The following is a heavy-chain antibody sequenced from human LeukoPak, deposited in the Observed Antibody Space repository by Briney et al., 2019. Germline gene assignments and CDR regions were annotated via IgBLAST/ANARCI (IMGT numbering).Heavy chain of an antibody. CDR3: ARVQYSWTFFDS. D-gene: IGHD1-20*01. CDR2: IDTSGNA. V-gene: IGHV4-4*07. CDR1: GGSIRSYY. J-gene: IGHJ4*02. Sequence: SETLSLTCTVSGGSIRSYYWSWIRQPAGKGLEWIGRIDTSGNANYSPSLKSRVTMSVDTSKNQFSLKLSSVTAADTAVYYCARVQYSWTFFDSWGQGTLVTVSS.